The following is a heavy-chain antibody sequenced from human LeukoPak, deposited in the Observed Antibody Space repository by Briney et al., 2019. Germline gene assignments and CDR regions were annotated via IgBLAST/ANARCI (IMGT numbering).Heavy chain of an antibody. J-gene: IGHJ4*02. Sequence: GGSLRLSCAASGFTFSSYEMNWVRQAPGKGLEWVSYISSSGSTIYYADSVKGRFTISRDNAKNSLYLQMNSLRAEDTAVYYCARSEDIVVVPAAPTYFDYWGQGTLVTVSS. CDR2: ISSSGSTI. V-gene: IGHV3-48*03. D-gene: IGHD2-2*01. CDR3: ARSEDIVVVPAAPTYFDY. CDR1: GFTFSSYE.